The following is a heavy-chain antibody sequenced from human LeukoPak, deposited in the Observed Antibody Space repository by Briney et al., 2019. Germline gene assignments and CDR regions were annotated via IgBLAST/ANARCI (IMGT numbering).Heavy chain of an antibody. J-gene: IGHJ5*02. CDR2: IKQDGYEK. D-gene: IGHD6-6*01. V-gene: IGHV3-7*03. CDR1: GFTFSGYW. CDR3: ARDGPYSTSSTHPP. Sequence: GGSLRLSCAASGFTFSGYWMSWVRQTPEKGLEWVANIKQDGYEKYYVGSVKGRFTISRDNAKNSLYLQMDSLRAEDTAVYYCARDGPYSTSSTHPPWGQGTLVTVSS.